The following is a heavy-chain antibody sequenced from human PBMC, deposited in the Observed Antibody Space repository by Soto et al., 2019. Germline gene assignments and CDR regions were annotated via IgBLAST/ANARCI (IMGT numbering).Heavy chain of an antibody. V-gene: IGHV3-74*01. CDR2: INNDGSRT. J-gene: IGHJ3*02. CDR3: ARGGANHAFDI. CDR1: GFTFSSYW. Sequence: GGSLRLCCAASGFTFSSYWMYWVRQAPGKGLVYVSRINNDGSRTTYAESVKGRLTISRDNAKNTVYLQMNSLGAEDTAVYYCARGGANHAFDIWGQATMVTVSS.